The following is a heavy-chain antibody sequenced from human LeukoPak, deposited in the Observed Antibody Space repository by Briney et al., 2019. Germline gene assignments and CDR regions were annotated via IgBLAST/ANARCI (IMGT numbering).Heavy chain of an antibody. CDR3: AGGRRAYDI. CDR1: GGSFSAYY. CDR2: INHSGST. V-gene: IGHV4-34*01. J-gene: IGHJ3*02. Sequence: SETLSLTCAVYGGSFSAYYWSWIRQPPGKGLEWIGEINHSGSTNYNPSLKSRVTISVDTSKNQFSLELSSVTAADTAVFYCAGGRRAYDIWGQGTMVTVSS.